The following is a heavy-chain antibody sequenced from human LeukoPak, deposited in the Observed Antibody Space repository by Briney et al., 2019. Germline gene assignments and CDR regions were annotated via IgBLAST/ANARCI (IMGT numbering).Heavy chain of an antibody. CDR3: ARHYCSSTSCYNAPFDY. V-gene: IGHV4-39*01. Sequence: PSETLSLTCTVSGGSITSSSYYWGWIRQPPGKGLEWIGSIYYSGSTYYNPSLKSRVTISVDTSKNQFSLKLSSVTAADTAVYYCARHYCSSTSCYNAPFDYWGQGTLVTVSS. CDR1: GGSITSSSYY. D-gene: IGHD2-2*02. J-gene: IGHJ4*02. CDR2: IYYSGST.